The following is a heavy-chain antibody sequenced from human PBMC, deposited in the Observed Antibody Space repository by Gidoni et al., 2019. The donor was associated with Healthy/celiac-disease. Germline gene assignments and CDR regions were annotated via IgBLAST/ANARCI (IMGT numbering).Heavy chain of an antibody. D-gene: IGHD3-10*01. CDR3: ARDHMVRGGDYYYYGMDV. CDR1: GGTFSSYA. J-gene: IGHJ6*02. Sequence: QVQLVQSGAEVKKPGSSVKVSCKASGGTFSSYAISWVRQAPGQGLEWMGGIIPIFGTANYAQKFQGRVTITADKSTSTAYMELSSLRSEDTAVYYCARDHMVRGGDYYYYGMDVWGQGTTVTVSS. CDR2: IIPIFGTA. V-gene: IGHV1-69*06.